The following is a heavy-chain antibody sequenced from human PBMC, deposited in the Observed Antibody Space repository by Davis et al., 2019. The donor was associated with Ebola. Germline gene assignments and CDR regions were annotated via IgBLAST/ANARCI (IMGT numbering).Heavy chain of an antibody. Sequence: VKVSCKASGYTFTGYYMHWVRQAPGQGLEWMGRINPNSGGTNYAQKFQGRVTMTRDTSISTAYMELSRLRSDDTAVYYCARDQGLVVITNWFDPWGQGTLVTVSS. CDR3: ARDQGLVVITNWFDP. J-gene: IGHJ5*02. CDR1: GYTFTGYY. D-gene: IGHD3-22*01. CDR2: INPNSGGT. V-gene: IGHV1-2*06.